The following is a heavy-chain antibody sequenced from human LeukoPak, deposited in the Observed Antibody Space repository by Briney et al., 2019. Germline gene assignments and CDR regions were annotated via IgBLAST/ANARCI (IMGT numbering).Heavy chain of an antibody. CDR3: AKDLWGPVTMVRGVLLDY. CDR1: GFTVSSSY. J-gene: IGHJ4*02. V-gene: IGHV3-53*01. CDR2: IYSGGDI. D-gene: IGHD3-10*01. Sequence: GGSLRLSCAASGFTVSSSYMSWVRQAPGKGLEWVSVIYSGGDIYYAGSVKGRFTISRDNSKNTLYLQMNSLRAEDTAVYYCAKDLWGPVTMVRGVLLDYWGQGTLVTVSS.